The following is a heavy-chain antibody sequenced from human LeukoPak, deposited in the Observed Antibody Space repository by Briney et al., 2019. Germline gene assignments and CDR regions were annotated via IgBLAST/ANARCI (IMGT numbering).Heavy chain of an antibody. V-gene: IGHV1-2*02. CDR2: INPNSGGT. CDR1: GYTFTGYY. J-gene: IGHJ3*02. Sequence: GASVKVSCKASGYTFTGYYMHWVRQAPGQGLEWMGWINPNSGGTNYAQKFQGRVTMTRDTSISTAYMELSRLRSDDTAVYYCAREATYYYDSSGYAAFDIWGQGTMVTVSS. D-gene: IGHD3-22*01. CDR3: AREATYYYDSSGYAAFDI.